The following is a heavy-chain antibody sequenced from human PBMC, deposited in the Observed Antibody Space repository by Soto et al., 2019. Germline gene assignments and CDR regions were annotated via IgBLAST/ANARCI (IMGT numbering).Heavy chain of an antibody. V-gene: IGHV3-23*01. D-gene: IGHD4-4*01. Sequence: PGGSLRLSCAASGFTFSSYAISWVRQAPGKGLEWVSAISGSGGSTYYADSVKGRFTISRDNSKNTLYLQMNSLRAEDTAVYYCAKDPTPADYYYYGMDVWGQGTTVTVSS. CDR1: GFTFSSYA. CDR3: AKDPTPADYYYYGMDV. J-gene: IGHJ6*02. CDR2: ISGSGGST.